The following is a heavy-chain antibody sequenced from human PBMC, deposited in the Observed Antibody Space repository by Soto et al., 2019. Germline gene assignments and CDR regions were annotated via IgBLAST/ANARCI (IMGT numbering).Heavy chain of an antibody. CDR2: IYPGDSDT. V-gene: IGHV5-51*01. J-gene: IGHJ6*02. D-gene: IGHD3-3*01. CDR3: ARVVTIFGVVIIPAIGGMDV. CDR1: GYSFTSYW. Sequence: GESLKISCKGSGYSFTSYWIGWVRQMPGKGLGWMGIIYPGDSDTRYSPSFQGQVTISADKSISTAYLQWSSLKASDTAMYYCARVVTIFGVVIIPAIGGMDVWGQGTTVTVSS.